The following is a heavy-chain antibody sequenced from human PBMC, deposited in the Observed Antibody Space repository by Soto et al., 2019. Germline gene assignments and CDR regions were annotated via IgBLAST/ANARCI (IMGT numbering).Heavy chain of an antibody. Sequence: QLQLQESGPGLVKPSETLSLTCTVSGGSISSSTYYWGWIRQPPGKGLEWIGTIYYSGSTYYNPSLTSRVPIAVDTSKNQFSLKLSSVTAADTAVYYCASSGWFDPWGQGTLVTVSS. CDR3: ASSGWFDP. V-gene: IGHV4-39*01. CDR2: IYYSGST. CDR1: GGSISSSTYY. J-gene: IGHJ5*02.